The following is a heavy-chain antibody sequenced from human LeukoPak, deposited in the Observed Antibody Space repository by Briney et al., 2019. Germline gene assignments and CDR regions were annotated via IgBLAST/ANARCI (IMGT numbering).Heavy chain of an antibody. CDR1: GGSFSGYY. D-gene: IGHD1-26*01. V-gene: IGHV4-34*01. CDR3: ASVSPVPGSGSSDY. Sequence: PSETLSLTCAVYGGSFSGYYWSWIRQPPGKGLEWIGEINHSGSTNYNPSLKSRVTISVDTSKNQFSLKLSSVTAADTAVYYCASVSPVPGSGSSDYWGQGTLVTVSS. J-gene: IGHJ4*02. CDR2: INHSGST.